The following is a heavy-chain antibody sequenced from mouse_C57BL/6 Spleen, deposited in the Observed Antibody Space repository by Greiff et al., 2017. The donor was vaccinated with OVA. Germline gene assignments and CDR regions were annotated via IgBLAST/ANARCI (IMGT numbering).Heavy chain of an antibody. CDR2: FYPGSGSI. CDR1: GYTFTEYT. V-gene: IGHV1-62-2*01. J-gene: IGHJ4*01. Sequence: LEESGAELVKPGASVKLSCKASGYTFTEYTIHWVKQRSGQGLEWIGWFYPGSGSIKYNEKFKDKATLTADKSSSTVYMELSRLTSEDSAVYFCARHEGGWNYYYAMDYWGQGTSVTVSS. D-gene: IGHD2-3*01. CDR3: ARHEGGWNYYYAMDY.